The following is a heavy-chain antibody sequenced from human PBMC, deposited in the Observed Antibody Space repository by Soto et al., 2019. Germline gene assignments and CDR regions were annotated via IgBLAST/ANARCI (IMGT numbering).Heavy chain of an antibody. CDR2: INPKRGDT. D-gene: IGHD3-3*01. CDR1: VYTFTDNH. CDR3: ARKQCGDYIRWWLDP. V-gene: IGHV1-2*02. Sequence: GASVKVSCKSSVYTFTDNHVHWLLRAPGQDFEWMGWINPKRGDTKYAQKFQGRVTMIRDTSIDTAYMEVTSLTSDDTDTYYCARKQCGDYIRWWLDPWGQGTLVTVSS. J-gene: IGHJ5*02.